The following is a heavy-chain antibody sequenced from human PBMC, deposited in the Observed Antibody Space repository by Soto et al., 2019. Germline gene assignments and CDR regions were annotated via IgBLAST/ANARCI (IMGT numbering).Heavy chain of an antibody. V-gene: IGHV1-3*01. CDR2: INAGNGNT. CDR3: ARGHCSGGSCYYDY. J-gene: IGHJ4*02. Sequence: ASVKVSCKASGYTSTSYAMHWVRQAPGQRLEWMGWINAGNGNTKYSQKFQGRVTITRDTSASTAYMELSSLRSEDTAVYYCARGHCSGGSCYYDYWGQGTLVTVSS. CDR1: GYTSTSYA. D-gene: IGHD2-15*01.